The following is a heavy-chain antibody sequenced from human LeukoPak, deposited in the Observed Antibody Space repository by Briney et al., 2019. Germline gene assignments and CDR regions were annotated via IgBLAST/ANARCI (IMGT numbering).Heavy chain of an antibody. CDR1: GYTFTGYY. V-gene: IGHV1-2*02. D-gene: IGHD6-19*01. Sequence: ASVKVSCKASGYTFTGYYMHWLRQAPGQGLEWMGWINPDSGGTNYAQKFQGRVTMTRDTSINTAYMELSRLRSDDTAVYYCARGQAGRIHYYYGTDVWGQGTTVTVSS. J-gene: IGHJ6*02. CDR2: INPDSGGT. CDR3: ARGQAGRIHYYYGTDV.